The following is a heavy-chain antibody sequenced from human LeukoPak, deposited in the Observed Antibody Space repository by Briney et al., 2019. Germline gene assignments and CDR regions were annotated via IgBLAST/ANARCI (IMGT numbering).Heavy chain of an antibody. CDR2: ISSSSTTI. CDR3: ARGTYYYEF. V-gene: IGHV3-48*01. CDR1: GFTFSSYS. Sequence: GGSLRLSCAASGFTFSSYSMTWVRQAPGKGLEWLSYISSSSTTIYYADSVQGRFTISRDNAKNSLYLQMNSLRAEDTAVYYCARGTYYYEFWGQGTLVTVSS. D-gene: IGHD3-10*01. J-gene: IGHJ4*02.